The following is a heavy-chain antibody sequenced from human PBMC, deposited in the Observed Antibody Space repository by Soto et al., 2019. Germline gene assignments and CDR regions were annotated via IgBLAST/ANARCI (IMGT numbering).Heavy chain of an antibody. J-gene: IGHJ6*02. CDR2: LSGSSLNT. V-gene: IGHV3-23*01. CDR1: VFTFGNYA. Sequence: PGWSLRLSCESSVFTFGNYAMTWVRQGPGRGLEWVSALSGSSLNTYYADSVKGRFTISRDNSKNTMYLEMNSLRVDDTAVYYCTTQFFLSSRKPPEDVWGQGTPVTVSS. CDR3: TTQFFLSSRKPPEDV.